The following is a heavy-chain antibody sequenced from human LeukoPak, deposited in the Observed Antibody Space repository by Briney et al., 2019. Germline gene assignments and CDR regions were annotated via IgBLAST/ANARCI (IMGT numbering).Heavy chain of an antibody. CDR2: ISSSSSYI. Sequence: GGSLRLSCAASGFTFSSYSMNWVRQAPGKGLEWVSSISSSSSYIYYADSVKGRFTISRDNAKNSLYLQMNSLRAEDTAVYYCARGAYCGGDCYRPLEVDYWGQGTLVTVSS. J-gene: IGHJ4*02. CDR1: GFTFSSYS. CDR3: ARGAYCGGDCYRPLEVDY. D-gene: IGHD2-21*02. V-gene: IGHV3-21*01.